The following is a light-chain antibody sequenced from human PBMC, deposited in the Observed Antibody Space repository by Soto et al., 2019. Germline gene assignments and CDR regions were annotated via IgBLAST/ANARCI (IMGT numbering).Light chain of an antibody. Sequence: QSALTQPASVSGSPGQSITVSCTGTSSDVGGYNYVSWYQQHPGKAPKLMIYEVSNRPSGVSNRFSGSKSGNTASLTISGLQAEDEADYYCSSYTSSSTPHYVFGTGTKVTVL. CDR2: EVS. J-gene: IGLJ1*01. CDR1: SSDVGGYNY. CDR3: SSYTSSSTPHYV. V-gene: IGLV2-14*01.